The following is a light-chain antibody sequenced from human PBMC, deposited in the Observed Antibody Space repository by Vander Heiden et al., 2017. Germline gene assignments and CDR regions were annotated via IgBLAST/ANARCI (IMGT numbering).Light chain of an antibody. Sequence: DLQLTLFPSSLSASVGDRVTITCQASQDISNYLNWYQQKPGKAPKLLIYDASNLETGVPSRFSGSGSGTDFTFTISSLQPEDIATYYCQQYDNLPLTFGGGTKVEIK. CDR2: DAS. CDR1: QDISNY. V-gene: IGKV1-33*01. CDR3: QQYDNLPLT. J-gene: IGKJ4*01.